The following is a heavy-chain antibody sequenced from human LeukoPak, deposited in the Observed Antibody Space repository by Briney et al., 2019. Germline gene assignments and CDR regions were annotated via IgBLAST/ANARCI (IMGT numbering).Heavy chain of an antibody. J-gene: IGHJ4*02. Sequence: GGSLRLSCAASGFTFSSYGMHWVRQAPGKGLEWVANIKQDGSEIYYVDSVKGRFTISRDNAKKLLYPQMNSLRAEDTALYYCARDMSFSTSDWYGELDNWGQGTLVTVSS. CDR1: GFTFSSYG. D-gene: IGHD6-19*01. CDR2: IKQDGSEI. V-gene: IGHV3-7*05. CDR3: ARDMSFSTSDWYGELDN.